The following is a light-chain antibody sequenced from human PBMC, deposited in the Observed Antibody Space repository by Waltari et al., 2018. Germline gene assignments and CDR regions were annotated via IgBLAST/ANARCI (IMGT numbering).Light chain of an antibody. J-gene: IGKJ4*01. CDR3: QQYEDWPPIT. CDR2: SAS. Sequence: EIVMTQPPATLAVTPGERATLSCRSSKSVSSKLAWYQQKPGQAPRLLIYSASTRATGSPARFSGSGSGTEFTLIISSLQSEDFAVYYCQQYEDWPPITFGGGTKVEIK. CDR1: KSVSSK. V-gene: IGKV3-15*01.